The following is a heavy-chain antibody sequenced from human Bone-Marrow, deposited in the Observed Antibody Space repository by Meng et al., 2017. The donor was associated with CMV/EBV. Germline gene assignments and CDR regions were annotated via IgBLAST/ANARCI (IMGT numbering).Heavy chain of an antibody. CDR2: ISYDGSNK. D-gene: IGHD6-13*01. CDR3: ARDSMPYSSSFYGMDV. V-gene: IGHV3-30-3*01. CDR1: GFTFSSYA. J-gene: IGHJ6*02. Sequence: GESLKISCAASGFTFSSYAMHWVRQAPGKGLEWVAVISYDGSNKYYADSVKGRFTISRDNSKNTLYLQMNGLRAEDTAVYYCARDSMPYSSSFYGMDVWGQGTTVTVSS.